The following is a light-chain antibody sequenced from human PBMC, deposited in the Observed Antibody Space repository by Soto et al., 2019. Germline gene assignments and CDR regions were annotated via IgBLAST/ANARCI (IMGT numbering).Light chain of an antibody. Sequence: EIVMTQSPATLSVSPGERATLSCRASQSVSSNLAWYQQEPGQAPRLLIYGASIRATGIPARFSGSGSGTESTLTISSLQSEDFTVYYCQQYNNWLAPFGGGTKVDIK. CDR2: GAS. J-gene: IGKJ4*01. V-gene: IGKV3D-15*01. CDR1: QSVSSN. CDR3: QQYNNWLAP.